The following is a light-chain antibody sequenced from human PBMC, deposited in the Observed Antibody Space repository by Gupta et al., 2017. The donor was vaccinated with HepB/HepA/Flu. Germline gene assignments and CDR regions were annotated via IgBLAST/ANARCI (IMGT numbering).Light chain of an antibody. Sequence: DIQMTQSPSSLSASVGDRVTITCRASQSISNYLNWYQQKPGKVPNLLIYAASNLRSGVPSRFSGSGSGTDFTLTISSLQPEDFVTYYCQQSYSTPGFRVNTFGQGTRLEIK. V-gene: IGKV1-39*01. CDR2: AAS. J-gene: IGKJ2*01. CDR1: QSISNY. CDR3: QQSYSTPGFRVNT.